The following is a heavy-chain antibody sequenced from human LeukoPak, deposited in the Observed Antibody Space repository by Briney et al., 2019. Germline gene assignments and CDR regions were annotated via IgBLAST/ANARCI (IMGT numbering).Heavy chain of an antibody. CDR2: IIPIDDST. CDR1: GGTFSNHA. J-gene: IGHJ6*02. CDR3: ARHSGHSSWYYGLDV. D-gene: IGHD6-13*01. Sequence: ASVKVSCKASGGTFSNHAFSWVRQAPGQGLEWMGGIIPIDDSTNYVQKFQDRVMITADEATNIIYMELGSLKSEDSAEYYCARHSGHSSWYYGLDVWGQGTTVIVSS. V-gene: IGHV1-69*13.